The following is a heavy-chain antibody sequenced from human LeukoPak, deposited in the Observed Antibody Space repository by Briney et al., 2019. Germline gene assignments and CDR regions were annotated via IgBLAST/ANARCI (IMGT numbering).Heavy chain of an antibody. CDR3: VKSGGYGLIDY. Sequence: SETLSLTCTVSGGSISSGYYLGWIRQPPGKGLEWIGNIYYTGSTYYNASLQSRVTISIDMSKNQFSLRLNSVTAADTAMYYCVKSGGYGLIDYWGQGTLVTVSS. J-gene: IGHJ4*02. D-gene: IGHD6-19*01. CDR2: IYYTGST. CDR1: GGSISSGYY. V-gene: IGHV4-39*01.